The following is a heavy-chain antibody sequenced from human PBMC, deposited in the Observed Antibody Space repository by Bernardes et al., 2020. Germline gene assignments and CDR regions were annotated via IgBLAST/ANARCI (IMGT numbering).Heavy chain of an antibody. V-gene: IGHV6-1*01. Sequence: QTLSLTCAISGDSVSSNSAAWNWIRQSPSRGLEWLGRTYYRSKWYNDYAVSVKSRITINPDTSKNQFSLQLNSVTPEDTAVYYCAREGYYGSRWNYYYGMDVWGQGTTVTVSS. CDR3: AREGYYGSRWNYYYGMDV. J-gene: IGHJ6*02. CDR1: GDSVSSNSAA. CDR2: TYYRSKWYN. D-gene: IGHD3-10*01.